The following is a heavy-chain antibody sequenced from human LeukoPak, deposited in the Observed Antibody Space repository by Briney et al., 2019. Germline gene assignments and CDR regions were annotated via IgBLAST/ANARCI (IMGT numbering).Heavy chain of an antibody. J-gene: IGHJ4*02. CDR3: ARAATVTAESAFGY. D-gene: IGHD4-17*01. Sequence: ASVKVSCKASGYTFTSYAMNWVRQAPGQGLEWMGWMNTNTGSPTYAQGFTGRFVFSLDTSVSTAYLQISSLKAEDTAVYYCARAATVTAESAFGYWGQGTLVTVSS. V-gene: IGHV7-4-1*02. CDR2: MNTNTGSP. CDR1: GYTFTSYA.